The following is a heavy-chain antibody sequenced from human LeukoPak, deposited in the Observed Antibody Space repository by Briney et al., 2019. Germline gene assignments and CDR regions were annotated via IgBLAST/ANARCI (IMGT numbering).Heavy chain of an antibody. CDR3: ARGQVFAFDY. CDR2: IYYSGST. J-gene: IGHJ4*02. V-gene: IGHV4-39*07. Sequence: PSETLSLTCTVSGGSISSSSYYWGWIRQPPGKGLEWIGSIYYSGSTYYNPSLKGRVTISVDTSKNQFSLKLSSVTAADTAVYYCARGQVFAFDYWGQGTLVTVSS. CDR1: GGSISSSSYY.